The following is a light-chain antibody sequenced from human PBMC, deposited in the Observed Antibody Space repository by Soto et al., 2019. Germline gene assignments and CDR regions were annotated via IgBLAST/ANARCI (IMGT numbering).Light chain of an antibody. CDR2: EVS. CDR1: SSDVGSYNL. CDR3: CSYAGSTSFV. V-gene: IGLV2-23*02. Sequence: QSALTQPASVSGSPGQSITISCTGTSSDVGSYNLVSWYQQHPGKAPKLMIYEVSKRPSGVSNRFSGSKSGNTASLTISDLQPEDEAVYYCCSYAGSTSFVFETGPKVPVL. J-gene: IGLJ1*01.